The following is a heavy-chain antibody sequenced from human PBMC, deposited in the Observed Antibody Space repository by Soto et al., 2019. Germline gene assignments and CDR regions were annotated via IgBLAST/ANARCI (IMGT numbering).Heavy chain of an antibody. CDR3: AKFGTVAVNYFET. J-gene: IGHJ4*02. V-gene: IGHV3-23*01. Sequence: PGGSLRLSCAASGFTVSSSYMSWVRQAPGKGLEWVSAISNSGGSTYADSVKGRFTISRDNSKNTLYLQMNSLRAEDTALYYCAKFGTVAVNYFETWGQGTMVTVSS. D-gene: IGHD6-19*01. CDR1: GFTVSSSY. CDR2: ISNSGGST.